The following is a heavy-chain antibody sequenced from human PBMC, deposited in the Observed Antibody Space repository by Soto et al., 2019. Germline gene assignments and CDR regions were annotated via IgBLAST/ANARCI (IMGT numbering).Heavy chain of an antibody. D-gene: IGHD4-17*01. J-gene: IGHJ3*01. Sequence: EVQLLEPGGGLVQPGGSLRLSCAASEFTFSSYFMTWVRQAPGKGLDWVSSISGNGGRTYYADSVKGRFTISRDNSKNTLYLQMNSLRAEDTAVYYCARDPNGAWLGAFDFWGQKTMVTVSS. CDR3: ARDPNGAWLGAFDF. CDR1: EFTFSSYF. CDR2: ISGNGGRT. V-gene: IGHV3-23*01.